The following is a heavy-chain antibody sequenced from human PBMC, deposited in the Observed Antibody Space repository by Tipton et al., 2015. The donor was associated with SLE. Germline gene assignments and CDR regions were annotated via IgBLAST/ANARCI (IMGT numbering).Heavy chain of an antibody. V-gene: IGHV4-4*07. D-gene: IGHD4-11*01. CDR3: AREFLNPVTTVHYYFDL. CDR1: GGSISTYY. Sequence: TLSLTCSVSGGSISTYYWSWIRQPPGKGLEWIGFLETSGTINYNPSLKSRVTMSVDTSKNHFSLKLISVTAADTAVYYCAREFLNPVTTVHYYFDLWGRGTLVTVSS. CDR2: LETSGTI. J-gene: IGHJ2*01.